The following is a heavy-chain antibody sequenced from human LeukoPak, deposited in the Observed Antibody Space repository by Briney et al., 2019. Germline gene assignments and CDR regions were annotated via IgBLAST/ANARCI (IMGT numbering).Heavy chain of an antibody. J-gene: IGHJ4*02. V-gene: IGHV1-18*01. Sequence: ASVKVSCKASGYTFTSYGISWVRQAPGQGLEWMGWISAYNGNTNCAQKLQGRVTMTTDTSTSTAYMELRSLRSDDTAVYYCARSPLFPTRSSWYTGPGWRSYYFDYWGQGTLVTVSS. CDR2: ISAYNGNT. CDR3: ARSPLFPTRSSWYTGPGWRSYYFDY. CDR1: GYTFTSYG. D-gene: IGHD6-13*01.